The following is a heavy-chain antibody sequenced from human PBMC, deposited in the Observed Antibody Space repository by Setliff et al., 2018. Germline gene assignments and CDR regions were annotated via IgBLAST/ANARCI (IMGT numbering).Heavy chain of an antibody. D-gene: IGHD2-21*02. J-gene: IGHJ4*02. V-gene: IGHV4-38-2*02. Sequence: PSETLSLTCAVSGYSISSGYYWGWIRQPPGKGLEWIGSIYHSGSTYYNPSLKSRVTISVDTSKNQFSLKLSSVTAADTAMYYCARDGGANGGNSAFDYWGQGTLVTVSS. CDR1: GYSISSGYY. CDR2: IYHSGST. CDR3: ARDGGANGGNSAFDY.